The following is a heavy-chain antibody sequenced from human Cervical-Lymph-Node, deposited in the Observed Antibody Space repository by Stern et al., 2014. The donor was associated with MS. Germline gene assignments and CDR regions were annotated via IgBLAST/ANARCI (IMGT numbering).Heavy chain of an antibody. Sequence: EVHLVESGGGLVKPGESLRLSCDASGFTFSHYSINWVRQAPRQGLDLVSSVSNNSTHTDSAASVEGRFPISRDSAKDSVSLHMVSLRAEDTAVYYCARARVGDYARSPHLDSWGQGTLVTVSS. CDR1: GFTFSHYS. D-gene: IGHD4-17*01. CDR3: ARARVGDYARSPHLDS. J-gene: IGHJ4*02. V-gene: IGHV3-21*01. CDR2: VSNNSTHT.